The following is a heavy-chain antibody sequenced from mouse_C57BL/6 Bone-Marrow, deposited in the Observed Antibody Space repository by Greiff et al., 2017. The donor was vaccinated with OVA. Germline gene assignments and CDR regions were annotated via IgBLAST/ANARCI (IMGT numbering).Heavy chain of an antibody. V-gene: IGHV5-4*01. Sequence: EVKLVESGGGLVKPGGSLKLSCAASGFTFSSYAMSWVRQTPEKRLEWVATISDGGSYTYYPDNVKGRFTISRDNAKNNLYLQMSHLKSEDTAMYYCARDQDGYDLDYWGQGTTLTVSS. CDR2: ISDGGSYT. CDR3: ARDQDGYDLDY. J-gene: IGHJ2*01. D-gene: IGHD2-2*01. CDR1: GFTFSSYA.